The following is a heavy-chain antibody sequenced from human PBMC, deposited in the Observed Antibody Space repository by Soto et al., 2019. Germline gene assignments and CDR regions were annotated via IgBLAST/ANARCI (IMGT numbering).Heavy chain of an antibody. Sequence: ASVKVSCKASGGTFSSYAISWVRQAPGQGLEWMGGIIPIFGTANYAQKFQGRVTITADKSTSTAYMELSSLRSEDTAVYYCATTTPYGGEFWSGSPYGMDVWGQGTTVTVSS. J-gene: IGHJ6*02. D-gene: IGHD3-3*01. CDR1: GGTFSSYA. V-gene: IGHV1-69*06. CDR3: ATTTPYGGEFWSGSPYGMDV. CDR2: IIPIFGTA.